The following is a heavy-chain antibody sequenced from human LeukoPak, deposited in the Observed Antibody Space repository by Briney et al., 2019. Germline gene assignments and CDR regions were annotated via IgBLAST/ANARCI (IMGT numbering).Heavy chain of an antibody. CDR3: AKGVATMIVPRAHAFDI. V-gene: IGHV3-23*01. CDR2: ISGSGGST. J-gene: IGHJ3*02. D-gene: IGHD3-22*01. Sequence: GGSLRLSCAASGFTFSSYAMSWVRQAPGKGLEWVSAISGSGGSTYYADSVKGRFTIPRDNSKNTLYLQMNSMRAEDTAVYYCAKGVATMIVPRAHAFDIWGQGTMVTVSS. CDR1: GFTFSSYA.